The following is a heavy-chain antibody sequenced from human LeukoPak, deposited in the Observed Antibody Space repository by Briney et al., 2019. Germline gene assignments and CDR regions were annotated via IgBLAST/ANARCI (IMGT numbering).Heavy chain of an antibody. D-gene: IGHD1-1*01. CDR2: ISGSSGGT. CDR3: AKDGGPTVFYYFDY. Sequence: PVGSLRLSCAASGFTFSNYAMSWVRQAPGKGLKWVSGISGSSGGTNYADPVKGRFTISRDNSRNTLYLQMNSLRAEDTAIYYCAKDGGPTVFYYFDYWGQGTLITVSS. CDR1: GFTFSNYA. V-gene: IGHV3-23*01. J-gene: IGHJ4*02.